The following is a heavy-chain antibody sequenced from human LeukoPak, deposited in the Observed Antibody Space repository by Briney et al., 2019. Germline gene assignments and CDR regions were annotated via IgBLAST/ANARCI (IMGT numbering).Heavy chain of an antibody. D-gene: IGHD3-9*01. J-gene: IGHJ4*02. CDR2: INPSGGST. CDR1: GYTFTSYY. Sequence: ASVKVSCKASGYTFTSYYMHWVRQAPGQGLEWMGIINPSGGSTSYAQKFQGRVTMTRDTSTSTVYMELSSLRSEDTAVYYCARADVRYFDWLFQPLPYWGQGTLVTVSS. V-gene: IGHV1-46*01. CDR3: ARADVRYFDWLFQPLPY.